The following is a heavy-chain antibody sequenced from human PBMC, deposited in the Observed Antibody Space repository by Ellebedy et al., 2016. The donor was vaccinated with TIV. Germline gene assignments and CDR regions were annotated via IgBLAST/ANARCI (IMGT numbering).Heavy chain of an antibody. Sequence: MPSETLSLTCTVSGGSISSYYWSWIRQPPGKGLEWVGYIYYSGSTNYNPSLNSRVTISIDTSKNQFSLRLTFVTAADTAVYYCARDDPSGWPDPWGQGTLVTVSS. D-gene: IGHD3-10*01. CDR3: ARDDPSGWPDP. CDR2: IYYSGST. CDR1: GGSISSYY. J-gene: IGHJ5*02. V-gene: IGHV4-59*01.